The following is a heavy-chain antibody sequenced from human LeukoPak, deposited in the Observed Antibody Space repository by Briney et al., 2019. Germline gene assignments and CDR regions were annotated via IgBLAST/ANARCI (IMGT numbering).Heavy chain of an antibody. D-gene: IGHD3-22*01. V-gene: IGHV3-23*01. CDR1: GFTFSSYD. CDR2: ISGNDGRT. J-gene: IGHJ4*02. Sequence: PGGSLRLSCAVSGFTFSSYDMNWVRQSPGKGLEWVSNISGNDGRTYYADSVTGRLNISRDNSKNTLYLQMHSPRAADTAVYYFAKDAKRALIGGVPTGRPYYFDCWGQGTLVTVSS. CDR3: AKDAKRALIGGVPTGRPYYFDC.